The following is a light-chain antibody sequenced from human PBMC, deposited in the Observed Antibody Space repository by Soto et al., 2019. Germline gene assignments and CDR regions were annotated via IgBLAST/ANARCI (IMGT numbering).Light chain of an antibody. V-gene: IGKV3-15*01. J-gene: IGKJ5*01. CDR3: QQYNNWPLAIT. CDR2: GAS. Sequence: EIVMTQSPATLSGSPGERATLCCGASQSVSSNLAWYQQKPGQAPRLVIYGASSRATGIPARFSGSGSGTEFTLTISSLQSEDFAVYYCQQYNNWPLAITFGQGTRLEIK. CDR1: QSVSSN.